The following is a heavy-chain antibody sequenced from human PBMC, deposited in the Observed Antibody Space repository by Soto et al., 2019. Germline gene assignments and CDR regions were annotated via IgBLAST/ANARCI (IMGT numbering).Heavy chain of an antibody. J-gene: IGHJ4*02. CDR2: IYPGNSDT. V-gene: IGHV5-51*01. CDR1: GYNFANYW. CDR3: ARNVYYDVLKKNY. D-gene: IGHD3-9*01. Sequence: ELQLVQSGAEVKKPGASLKISCKGSGYNFANYWIGWVRQMPGKGLEWMGIIYPGNSDTRYSPSFQGQVTISADTSISTAYLEWSSLKASDTAIYYCARNVYYDVLKKNYWGQGTLVTVPS.